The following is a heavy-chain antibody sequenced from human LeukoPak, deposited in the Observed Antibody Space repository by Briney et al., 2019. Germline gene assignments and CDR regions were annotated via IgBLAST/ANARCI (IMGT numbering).Heavy chain of an antibody. CDR1: GFTFSRYA. J-gene: IGHJ4*02. CDR2: VWYDGSNE. CDR3: ARVDTAMGSSDY. V-gene: IGHV3-33*01. Sequence: GGSLRLSCAASGFTFSRYAMHWVRQAPGKGMEGVAVVWYDGSNENYVDSVKGRFTISRDNAKNTLYLQMNSLGAEDTAVYFCARVDTAMGSSDYGGQRILVTVSS. D-gene: IGHD5-18*01.